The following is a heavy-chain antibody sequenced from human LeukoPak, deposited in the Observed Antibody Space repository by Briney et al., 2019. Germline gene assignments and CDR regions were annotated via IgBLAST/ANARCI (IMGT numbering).Heavy chain of an antibody. D-gene: IGHD6-19*01. J-gene: IGHJ4*02. CDR3: ARGVFPGSSSGVLDY. CDR1: GGTFSSYA. CDR2: IIPILGIA. Sequence: SVKVSCKASGGTFSSYAISWVRQAPGQGLEWMGRIIPILGIANYAQKFQGRVTITADKSTSTAYMELSSLRSEDTAVYYCARGVFPGSSSGVLDYWGQGTLVTVSS. V-gene: IGHV1-69*04.